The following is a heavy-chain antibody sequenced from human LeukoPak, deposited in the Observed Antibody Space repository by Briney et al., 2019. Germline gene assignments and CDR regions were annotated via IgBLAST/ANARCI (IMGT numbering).Heavy chain of an antibody. V-gene: IGHV3-48*01. J-gene: IGHJ4*02. D-gene: IGHD1-26*01. CDR3: ARDRLSRSGSFYFDY. Sequence: PGGSLRLSCAASGFTFSSYSMNWVRQAPGKGLEWVSYISSSSSTIYYADSVKGRFTISRDNAKNSLYLQMNSLRAEDTAVYYCARDRLSRSGSFYFDYWGQGTLVTVYS. CDR2: ISSSSSTI. CDR1: GFTFSSYS.